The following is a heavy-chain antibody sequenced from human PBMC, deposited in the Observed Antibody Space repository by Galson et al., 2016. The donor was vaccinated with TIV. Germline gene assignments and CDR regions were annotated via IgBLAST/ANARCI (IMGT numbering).Heavy chain of an antibody. D-gene: IGHD2-2*01. CDR2: IDSSSNYK. Sequence: SLRLSCAASGFAFRTFAMHWVRQAPGKGLEWLSSIDSSSNYKYYAESVQGRFTVSRNNADNSLFLQMNSLRVDDSGIYYCVRGHDTSWEGPNMDVWGTGTTGAVSS. J-gene: IGHJ6*03. V-gene: IGHV3-21*06. CDR1: GFAFRTFA. CDR3: VRGHDTSWEGPNMDV.